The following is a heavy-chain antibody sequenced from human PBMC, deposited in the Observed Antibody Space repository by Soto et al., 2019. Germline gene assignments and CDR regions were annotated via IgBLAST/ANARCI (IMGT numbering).Heavy chain of an antibody. CDR1: GFTSSSYG. J-gene: IGHJ5*02. V-gene: IGHV3-33*01. CDR3: ARAAAGNWFDP. CDR2: IWYDGSNK. Sequence: PGGSLRLSCAASGFTSSSYGMHWVRQAPGKGLEWVAVIWYDGSNKYYADSVKGRFTISRDNSKNTLYLQMNSLRAEDTAVHYCARAAAGNWFDPWGQGTLVTVSS. D-gene: IGHD6-13*01.